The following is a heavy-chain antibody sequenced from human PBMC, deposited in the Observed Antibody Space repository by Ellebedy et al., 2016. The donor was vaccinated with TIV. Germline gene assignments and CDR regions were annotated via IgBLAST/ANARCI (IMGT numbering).Heavy chain of an antibody. CDR3: ARDLASSGWYGWFDP. CDR1: GFTFSSYG. CDR2: IWYDGSNK. D-gene: IGHD6-19*01. Sequence: GESLKISCAASGFTFSSYGMHWVRQAPGKGLEWVAVIWYDGSNKYYADSVKGRFTISRDNSKNTLYLQMNSLRAEDTAVYYCARDLASSGWYGWFDPWGQGTLVTVSS. J-gene: IGHJ5*02. V-gene: IGHV3-33*01.